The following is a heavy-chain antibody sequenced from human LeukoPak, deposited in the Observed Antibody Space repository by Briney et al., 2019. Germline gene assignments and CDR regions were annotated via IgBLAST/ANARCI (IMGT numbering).Heavy chain of an antibody. V-gene: IGHV4-39*01. CDR1: GGSISSSSYY. CDR3: ASRGDIQLWLYGENYYYYYMDV. CDR2: IYYSGST. J-gene: IGHJ6*03. Sequence: PSETLSLTCTVSGGSISSSSYYWGWIRQPPGKGLEWIGSIYYSGSTYYNPSLKSRVTISVDTSKNQFSLKLSSVTAADTAVYYCASRGDIQLWLYGENYYYYYMDVWGKGTTVTVSS. D-gene: IGHD5-18*01.